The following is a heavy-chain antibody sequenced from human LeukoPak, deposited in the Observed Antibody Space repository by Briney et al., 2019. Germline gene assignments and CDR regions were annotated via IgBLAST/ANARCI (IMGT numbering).Heavy chain of an antibody. D-gene: IGHD1-1*01. Sequence: SETLSLTCTVSVGSVSSGSYYWSWIRQPPGKGLERIGYIYYSGSTNYNPSLKSRVTISVDTSKNQFSLKLSSVTAADTAVYYCASDSWNDRWFDRWGQGTLVTVSS. V-gene: IGHV4-61*01. CDR3: ASDSWNDRWFDR. CDR1: VGSVSSGSYY. J-gene: IGHJ5*02. CDR2: IYYSGST.